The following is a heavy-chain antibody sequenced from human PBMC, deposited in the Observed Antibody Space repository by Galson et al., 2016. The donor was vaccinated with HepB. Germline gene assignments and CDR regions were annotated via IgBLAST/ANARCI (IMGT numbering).Heavy chain of an antibody. CDR1: GFIFKHYA. V-gene: IGHV3-23*01. J-gene: IGHJ3*01. Sequence: SLRLSCAASGFIFKHYAMSWVRQTPGKGLEWLSTIHGSGSKSYYADAMKGRFTISRDNSRNTAYLQMTSLSDDDTAIYYCAKDLVGIQSNAFDVWGHGTQVTVSS. D-gene: IGHD1-14*01. CDR2: IHGSGSKS. CDR3: AKDLVGIQSNAFDV.